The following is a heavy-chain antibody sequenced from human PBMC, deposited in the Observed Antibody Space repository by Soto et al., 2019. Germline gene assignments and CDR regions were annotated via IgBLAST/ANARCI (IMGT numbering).Heavy chain of an antibody. V-gene: IGHV3-64D*06. CDR3: VKESSGWYDY. CDR1: GFTFSSYG. J-gene: IGHJ4*02. CDR2: ISSNGGST. Sequence: GGSLRLSCAASGFTFSSYGMHWVRQAPGKGLDYVSTISSNGGSTYYADSVKGRFTISRDNSKNTLYLQMSSLRAEDTAVYYCVKESSGWYDYWGQGTLVTVSS. D-gene: IGHD6-19*01.